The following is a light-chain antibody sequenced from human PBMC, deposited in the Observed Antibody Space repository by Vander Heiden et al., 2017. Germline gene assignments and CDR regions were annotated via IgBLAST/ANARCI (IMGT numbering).Light chain of an antibody. J-gene: IGLJ3*02. V-gene: IGLV2-8*01. CDR1: SSDVGGYNF. Sequence: QSALTQPPSASGSPGQSVPISCTGTSSDVGGYNFVSWLQQHPAKAPKLIIYEFNKRPSGAPDRFSGSKSGNTASLTVSGLQAEDEADYYCTSDAGNNSWLFGGGTKLTVL. CDR2: EFN. CDR3: TSDAGNNSWL.